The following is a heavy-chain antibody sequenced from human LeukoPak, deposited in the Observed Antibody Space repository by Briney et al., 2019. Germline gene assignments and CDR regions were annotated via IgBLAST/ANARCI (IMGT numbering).Heavy chain of an antibody. Sequence: GGSLRLSCAASGFTFSSYGMHWVRQAPGKGLEWVAVISYDGSNKYYADSVKGRFTISRDNSKNTLYLQMNSLRAEDTAVYYCARDGDYYDSSGYYYYFDYWGQGTLVTVSS. D-gene: IGHD3-22*01. CDR1: GFTFSSYG. V-gene: IGHV3-30*03. CDR3: ARDGDYYDSSGYYYYFDY. CDR2: ISYDGSNK. J-gene: IGHJ4*02.